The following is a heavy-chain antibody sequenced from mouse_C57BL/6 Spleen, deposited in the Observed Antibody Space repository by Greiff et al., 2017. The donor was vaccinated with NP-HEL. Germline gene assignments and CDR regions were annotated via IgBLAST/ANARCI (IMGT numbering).Heavy chain of an antibody. D-gene: IGHD2-4*01. CDR2: IDPSDSYT. CDR1: GYTFTSYW. CDR3: ASEGGLRRQTGLAY. Sequence: QVQLQQPGAELVMPGASVKLSCKASGYTFTSYWMHWVKQRPGQGLEWIGEIDPSDSYTNYNQKFKGKSTLTVDKSSSTAYMQLSILTSEDTAVYYGASEGGLRRQTGLAYWGQGTLVTVSA. V-gene: IGHV1-69*01. J-gene: IGHJ3*01.